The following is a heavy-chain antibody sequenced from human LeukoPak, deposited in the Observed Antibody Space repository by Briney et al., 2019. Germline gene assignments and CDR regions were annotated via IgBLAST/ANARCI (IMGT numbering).Heavy chain of an antibody. D-gene: IGHD2-2*03. J-gene: IGHJ3*02. V-gene: IGHV3-33*01. CDR3: ARMAGYCRSTSCYAEDAFDI. CDR1: GFTFSSYG. CDR2: IWYDGSNK. Sequence: GRSLRLSCAASGFTFSSYGMHWVRQAPGKGLEWVAVIWYDGSNKYYADSVKGRFTISRDNSKNTLYLQVNSLRAEDTAVYYCARMAGYCRSTSCYAEDAFDIWGQGTMVTVSS.